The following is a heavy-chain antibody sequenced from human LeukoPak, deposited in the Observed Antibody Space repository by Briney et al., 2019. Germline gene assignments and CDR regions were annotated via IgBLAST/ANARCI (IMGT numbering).Heavy chain of an antibody. CDR1: GYTFTSYG. V-gene: IGHV1-18*01. Sequence: GASVKVSCKASGYTFTSYGISWVRQAPGQGLEWMGWISAYNGNTNYAQKPQGRVTMTTDTSTSTAYMELRSLRSDDTAVYYCARFGRHTYYYDSSGYYGFDYWGQGTLVTVSS. CDR2: ISAYNGNT. D-gene: IGHD3-22*01. J-gene: IGHJ4*02. CDR3: ARFGRHTYYYDSSGYYGFDY.